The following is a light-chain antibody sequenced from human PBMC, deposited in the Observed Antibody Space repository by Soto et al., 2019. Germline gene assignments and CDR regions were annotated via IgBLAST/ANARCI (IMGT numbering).Light chain of an antibody. CDR2: GAS. J-gene: IGKJ4*01. V-gene: IGKV3-20*01. CDR3: QQYGRSPLT. Sequence: EIVLTQSPGTRSLSPGERATLSCRASQSVRSNYLAWYQQKPGQAPRLLIHGASSRATGIPDRFTGSGSGTDFTLTISRLEPEDFAVFYCQQYGRSPLTFGGGTKVDIK. CDR1: QSVRSNY.